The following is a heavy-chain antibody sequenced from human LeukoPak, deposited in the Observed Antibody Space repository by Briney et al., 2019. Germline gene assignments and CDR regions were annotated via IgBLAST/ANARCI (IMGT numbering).Heavy chain of an antibody. Sequence: GGSLTLSCAASGFTFNSYAMSWVRQAPGKELERGSAICGSSDDTYYADSVKGQFTISRDNSKNTLYLPINSLSVEDTAVYYCAKDRGSSWFRGDAFDIWGQGTMVTVSS. CDR2: ICGSSDDT. CDR1: GFTFNSYA. J-gene: IGHJ3*02. D-gene: IGHD6-13*01. CDR3: AKDRGSSWFRGDAFDI. V-gene: IGHV3-23*01.